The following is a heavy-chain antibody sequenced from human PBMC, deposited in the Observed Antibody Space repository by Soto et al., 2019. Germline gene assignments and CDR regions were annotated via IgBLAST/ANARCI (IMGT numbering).Heavy chain of an antibody. CDR3: VKGRYYDSSDYDGAFDI. CDR2: VTSNGGDT. V-gene: IGHV3-64D*06. D-gene: IGHD3-22*01. CDR1: GFSFSNYA. Sequence: GGSLRLSCSGFGFSFSNYAMHWVRQAPGKGLEYVSTVTSNGGDTYYAESVKGRFTMSRDNSKNTLYLQMSSLRPEDTAVYYCVKGRYYDSSDYDGAFDIWGRGTMVTV. J-gene: IGHJ3*02.